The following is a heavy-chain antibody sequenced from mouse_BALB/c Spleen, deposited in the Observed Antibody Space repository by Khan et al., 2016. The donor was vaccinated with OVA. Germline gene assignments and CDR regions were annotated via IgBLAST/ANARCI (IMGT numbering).Heavy chain of an antibody. D-gene: IGHD1-1*01. CDR1: GYSFTGYF. Sequence: VRLQQSGPELVKPGASVKISCKASGYSFTGYFMNWVMQSHGKSLEWIGRINPHIGETFYNQKFKDKATLTVDESSNTAHMELRSLSSEDSAVYYCARKNGSDFDYWGQGTTLTVSS. CDR2: INPHIGET. V-gene: IGHV1-20*02. J-gene: IGHJ2*01. CDR3: ARKNGSDFDY.